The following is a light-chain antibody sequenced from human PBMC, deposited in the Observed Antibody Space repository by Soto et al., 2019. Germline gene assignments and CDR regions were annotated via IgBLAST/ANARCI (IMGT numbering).Light chain of an antibody. V-gene: IGLV2-14*03. CDR2: DVS. CDR3: GSYTRSSTLV. Sequence: QSVLTQPASVSGSPGQSITISCTGTSSDVGAYNYVSWYQQHPGKAPKLMIYDVSHRPSGVSNRFSGSKSGNTASLTISGLQAEDEADYYCGSYTRSSTLVFGGGTKRTVL. J-gene: IGLJ3*02. CDR1: SSDVGAYNY.